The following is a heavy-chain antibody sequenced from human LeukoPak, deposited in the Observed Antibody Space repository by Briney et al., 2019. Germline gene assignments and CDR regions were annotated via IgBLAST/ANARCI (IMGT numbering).Heavy chain of an antibody. D-gene: IGHD2-8*01. Sequence: NPSETLSLTCAVYGGSFSGYYWSWILQHPGKGLEWIGYIYYSGSTYYNPSLKSRVTISVDTSKNQFSLKLSSVTAADTAVYYCARDDSNGRAFDIWGQGTMVTVSS. CDR2: IYYSGST. V-gene: IGHV4-31*11. CDR3: ARDDSNGRAFDI. CDR1: GGSFSGYY. J-gene: IGHJ3*02.